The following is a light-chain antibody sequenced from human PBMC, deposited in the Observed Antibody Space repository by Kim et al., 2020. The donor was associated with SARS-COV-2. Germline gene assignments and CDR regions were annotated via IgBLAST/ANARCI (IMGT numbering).Light chain of an antibody. CDR1: SSNIGSNT. J-gene: IGLJ1*01. CDR3: AAWDDSLNGYV. CDR2: SNN. Sequence: ELTQPPSASGTPGQSVTISCSGSSSNIGSNTVNWYQHLPGTAPKLLIYSNNQRPSGVPDRFSGSKSGTSASLAISGLQSEDEADYYCAAWDDSLNGYVFGTGTKVTVL. V-gene: IGLV1-44*01.